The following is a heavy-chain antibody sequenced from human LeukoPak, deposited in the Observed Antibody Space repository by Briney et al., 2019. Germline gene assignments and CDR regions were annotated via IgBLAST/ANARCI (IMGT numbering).Heavy chain of an antibody. J-gene: IGHJ5*02. D-gene: IGHD5-12*01. CDR2: MNPNSGNT. V-gene: IGHV1-8*01. Sequence: ASVKVSCKASGYTFTSYDINWVRQATGQGLEWMGWMNPNSGNTGYAQKFQGRVTITRNTSISTAYMELSRLRSDDTAVYYCARDLYSGYDLAWGQGTLVTVSS. CDR3: ARDLYSGYDLA. CDR1: GYTFTSYD.